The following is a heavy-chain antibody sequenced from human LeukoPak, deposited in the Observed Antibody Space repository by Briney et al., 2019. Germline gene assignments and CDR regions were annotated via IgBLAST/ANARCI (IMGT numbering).Heavy chain of an antibody. CDR1: GYSFTSYW. V-gene: IGHV5-51*01. CDR2: IYPGDSDT. Sequence: GESLKISCKGSGYSFTSYWIGWVRQMPGKGLEWMGIIYPGDSDTRYSPSFQGQVTISADKSISAAYLQWSSLKASDTAMYYCARQEIGYYYGMDVWGQGTTVTVSS. CDR3: ARQEIGYYYGMDV. D-gene: IGHD3-10*01. J-gene: IGHJ6*02.